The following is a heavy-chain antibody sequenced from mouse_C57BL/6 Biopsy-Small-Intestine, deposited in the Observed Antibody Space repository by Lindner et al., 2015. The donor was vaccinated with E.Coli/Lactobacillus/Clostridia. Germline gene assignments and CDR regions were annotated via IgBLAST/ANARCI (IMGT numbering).Heavy chain of an antibody. CDR3: ARDRLWSFAF. V-gene: IGHV1-14*01. D-gene: IGHD1-1*02. CDR1: GYTFTSYV. J-gene: IGHJ3*01. Sequence: VQLQESGPELVKPGASVKMSCKASGYTFTSYVMHWLKQKPGQGLEWIGYINPYNDGTKYNEKFRGKATLTSDKSSSTAYVELSSLTSEDSAVYYCARDRLWSFAFWGQGTLVTVSA. CDR2: INPYNDGT.